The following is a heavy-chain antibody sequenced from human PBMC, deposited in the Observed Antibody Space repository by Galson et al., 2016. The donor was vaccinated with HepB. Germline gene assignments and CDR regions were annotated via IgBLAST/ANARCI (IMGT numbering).Heavy chain of an antibody. Sequence: LRLSCAASGFTVGSNYMSWVRRAPGKGLEWVSVIYSGDNTYYADSVKGRFTISRDNPKNTLSLQMNSLRVEDTAVYYCAREIGVGYCSGGSCYATAFDIWGHGTMVTVSS. V-gene: IGHV3-53*01. J-gene: IGHJ3*02. CDR2: IYSGDNT. CDR3: AREIGVGYCSGGSCYATAFDI. CDR1: GFTVGSNY. D-gene: IGHD2-15*01.